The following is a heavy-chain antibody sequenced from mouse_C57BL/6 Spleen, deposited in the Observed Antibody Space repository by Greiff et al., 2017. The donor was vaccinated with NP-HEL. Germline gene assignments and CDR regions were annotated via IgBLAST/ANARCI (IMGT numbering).Heavy chain of an antibody. D-gene: IGHD1-1*01. CDR2: IDPSDSYT. CDR3: ARGRVAGIDY. V-gene: IGHV1-50*01. CDR1: GYTFTSYW. Sequence: QVQLQQPGAELVKPGASVKLSCKASGYTFTSYWMQWVKQRPGQGLEWIGEIDPSDSYTNYNQKFKGKATLTVDTSSSTAYMQLSSLTSEDSAVYYCARGRVAGIDYWGQGTTLTVSS. J-gene: IGHJ2*01.